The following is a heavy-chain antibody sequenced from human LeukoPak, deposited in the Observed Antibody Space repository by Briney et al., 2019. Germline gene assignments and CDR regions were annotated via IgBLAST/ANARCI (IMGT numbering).Heavy chain of an antibody. V-gene: IGHV4-59*01. CDR1: GDSISSYY. J-gene: IGHJ5*02. CDR3: ARVVVAAARVVVRWFGP. CDR2: IHYSGST. Sequence: SETLSLTCTVSGDSISSYYWSWIRQPPGKGLEWIGYIHYSGSTTYNPSLESRVTISLDTSKNRFSLKLTSVTAADTAVYYCARVVVAAARVVVRWFGPWGQGTLVTVSS. D-gene: IGHD2-15*01.